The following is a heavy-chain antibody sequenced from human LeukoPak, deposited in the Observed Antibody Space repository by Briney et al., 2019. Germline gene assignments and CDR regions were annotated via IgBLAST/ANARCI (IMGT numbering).Heavy chain of an antibody. CDR3: ARQGPTVTLDY. D-gene: IGHD4-23*01. CDR1: GYNFTSYW. V-gene: IGHV5-51*01. J-gene: IGHJ4*02. CDR2: INPGDSDT. Sequence: GESLKISCKLSGYNFTSYWIGWVRLMPGKGLEWMGIINPGDSDTRFSPSFQGQVTLSVDKSVSTAYLQWSSLKASDTAIYYCARQGPTVTLDYWGQGTLVTVSS.